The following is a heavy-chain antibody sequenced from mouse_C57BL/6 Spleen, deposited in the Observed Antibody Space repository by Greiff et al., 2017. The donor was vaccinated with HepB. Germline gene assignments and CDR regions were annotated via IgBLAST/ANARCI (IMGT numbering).Heavy chain of an antibody. CDR1: GYTFTDYN. D-gene: IGHD2-4*01. J-gene: IGHJ3*01. Sequence: VQLKESGPELVKPGASVKMSCKASGYTFTDYNMHWVKQSHGKSLERIGYINPNNGGTSYNQKFKGKATLTVNKSSSTAYMELRSLTSEDSAVYYGARHYDYDWFAYWGQGTLVTVSA. CDR2: INPNNGGT. CDR3: ARHYDYDWFAY. V-gene: IGHV1-22*01.